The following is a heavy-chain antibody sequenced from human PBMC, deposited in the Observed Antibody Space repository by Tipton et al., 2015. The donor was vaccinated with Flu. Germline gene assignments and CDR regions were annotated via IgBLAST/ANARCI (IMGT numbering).Heavy chain of an antibody. CDR2: IYSGGST. J-gene: IGHJ3*02. D-gene: IGHD3-22*01. V-gene: IGHV3-66*02. CDR1: GFTVSDFC. CDR3: AREGDGDSYDSSASDAFDI. Sequence: GSLRLSCSASGFTVSDFCMSWVRQAPGKGLEWVSVIYSGGSTYYADSVKGRFTISRDNSKNTLYLQMNSLRAEDTAVYYCAREGDGDSYDSSASDAFDIWGQGTMVTVSS.